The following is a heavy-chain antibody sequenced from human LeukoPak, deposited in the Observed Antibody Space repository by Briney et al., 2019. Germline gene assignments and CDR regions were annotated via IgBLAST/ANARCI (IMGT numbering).Heavy chain of an antibody. CDR2: MYHTGSS. D-gene: IGHD1-26*01. CDR1: GGSISSRSYY. V-gene: IGHV4-61*01. J-gene: IGHJ3*02. CDR3: AGDQGGSAHRHAFDI. Sequence: SETLSLTCTVSGGSISSRSYYWGWIRQPPGKGLEWIGYMYHTGSSIYSPSLKSRLTISVDTSKNQFSLNLSSMTAADTAVYYCAGDQGGSAHRHAFDIWGQGTLVTVSS.